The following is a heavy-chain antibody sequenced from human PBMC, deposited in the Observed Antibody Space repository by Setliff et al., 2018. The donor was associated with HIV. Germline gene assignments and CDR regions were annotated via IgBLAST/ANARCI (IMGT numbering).Heavy chain of an antibody. Sequence: GASVKVSCKTSGYTFINYYVHWVRQAPGQRLEWLGVINPSGGNTNRAPRFQDRVIVTRDTSTSTVYLELRRLASEDTAIYYCARDLIQPLSDYYFDVWGQGTPVTVSS. D-gene: IGHD5-18*01. CDR3: ARDLIQPLSDYYFDV. V-gene: IGHV1-46*01. J-gene: IGHJ4*02. CDR2: INPSGGNT. CDR1: GYTFINYY.